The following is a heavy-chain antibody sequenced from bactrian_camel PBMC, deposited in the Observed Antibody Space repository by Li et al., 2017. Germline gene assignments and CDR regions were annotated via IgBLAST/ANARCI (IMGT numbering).Heavy chain of an antibody. CDR2: FDTDGST. Sequence: DVQLVESGGGSVQAGGSLRLSCAVSGYSVMSFCMGWFRQAPGMEREGIAAFDTDGSTSYADSVTGRFTISRDNIKSTLSLQLNSLKTEDTAMYYCVVRRMRECEGSWYRGGYTGQGTQVTVS. V-gene: IGHV3S42*01. J-gene: IGHJ4*01. D-gene: IGHD6*01. CDR1: GYSVMSFC.